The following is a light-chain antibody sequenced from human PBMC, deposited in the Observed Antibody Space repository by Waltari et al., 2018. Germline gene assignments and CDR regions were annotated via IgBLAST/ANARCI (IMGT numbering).Light chain of an antibody. CDR2: GAS. CDR3: QHYVRLPAT. Sequence: EVVLTQSPGTLSLSPGERATLACRASQSVGTSLAWYQQKPGQAPRLLIYGASRRATVIPDRFSGSGSGTDFSLTISRLEPEDFAVYYCQHYVRLPATFGQGTKVEI. CDR1: QSVGTS. V-gene: IGKV3-20*01. J-gene: IGKJ1*01.